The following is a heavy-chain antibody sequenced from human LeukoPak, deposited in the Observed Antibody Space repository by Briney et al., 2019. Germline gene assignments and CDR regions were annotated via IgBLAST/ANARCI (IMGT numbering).Heavy chain of an antibody. CDR1: GYTFSSHG. V-gene: IGHV1-2*04. D-gene: IGHD3-9*01. Sequence: ASVKVSCKASGYTFSSHGITWVRQAPGQGLEWMGWINPNSGGTNYAQKFQGWVTMTRDTSISTAYMELSRLRSDDTAVYYCARVKGDILTGNPFDPWGQGTLVTVSS. J-gene: IGHJ5*02. CDR3: ARVKGDILTGNPFDP. CDR2: INPNSGGT.